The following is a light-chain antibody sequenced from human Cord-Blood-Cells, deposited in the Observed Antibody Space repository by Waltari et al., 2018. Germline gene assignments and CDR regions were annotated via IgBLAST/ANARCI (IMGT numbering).Light chain of an antibody. V-gene: IGKV1-5*03. CDR2: KAS. Sequence: DIQMTQSPSTLSASVGDRVTITCRASQSISSWLAWYQQKPGKAPKLLIYKASSLESGVPSRFSGSGSGTEFALTSSSLQPDDFATYYCQQYNSYSTFGQGTKAEIK. J-gene: IGKJ1*01. CDR1: QSISSW. CDR3: QQYNSYST.